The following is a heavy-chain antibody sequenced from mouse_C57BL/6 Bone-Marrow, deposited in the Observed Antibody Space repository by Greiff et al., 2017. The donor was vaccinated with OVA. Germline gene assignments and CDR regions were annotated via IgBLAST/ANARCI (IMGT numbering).Heavy chain of an antibody. CDR3: TRGYYFDY. V-gene: IGHV1-4*01. Sequence: VQLQQSGAELARPGASVKMSCKASGYTFTSYTIHWVKQRPGQGLEWIGYIDPTNDYTNYNKKFKGKATLTADKSSSTAYMQLSSLTSEDSAVYYCTRGYYFDYWGQGTTLTVSS. CDR2: IDPTNDYT. CDR1: GYTFTSYT. J-gene: IGHJ2*01.